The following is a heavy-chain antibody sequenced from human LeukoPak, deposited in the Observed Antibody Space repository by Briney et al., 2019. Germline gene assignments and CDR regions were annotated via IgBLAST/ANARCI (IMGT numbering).Heavy chain of an antibody. D-gene: IGHD4-23*01. CDR2: IYYSGST. V-gene: IGHV4-39*07. CDR3: ARGRTSARKFKNYGGNFIDY. Sequence: SETLSLTCTVSGGSISSSSYYWGWIRQPPGKGLEWIGSIYYSGSTYYNPSLKSRVTISVDTSKNQFSLKLSSVTAADTAVYYCARGRTSARKFKNYGGNFIDYWGQGTLVTVSS. CDR1: GGSISSSSYY. J-gene: IGHJ4*02.